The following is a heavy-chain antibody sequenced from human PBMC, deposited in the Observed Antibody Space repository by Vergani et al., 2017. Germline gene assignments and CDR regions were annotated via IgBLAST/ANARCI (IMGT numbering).Heavy chain of an antibody. CDR2: IKSDGSIT. CDR1: GFSFNSYW. CDR3: ARARCIETCYMSNWLDS. D-gene: IGHD3-9*01. Sequence: DVHPAESWGGFFQPGGSLRLSCSASGFSFNSYWMHWVRQVPGKGLLWVSRIKSDGSITAYADSVKGRFTISRDNAQNTLYLQMNSLRVEDTGVYYCARARCIETCYMSNWLDSWGQGTLVTVSS. J-gene: IGHJ5*01. V-gene: IGHV3-74*03.